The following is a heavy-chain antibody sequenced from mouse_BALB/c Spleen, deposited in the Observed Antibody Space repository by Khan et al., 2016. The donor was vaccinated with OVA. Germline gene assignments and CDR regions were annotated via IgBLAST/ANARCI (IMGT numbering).Heavy chain of an antibody. D-gene: IGHD1-2*01. V-gene: IGHV3-1*02. CDR3: ARTARIKY. Sequence: EVELVESGPGLGKPSQSLSLTCTVTGYSITSGYGWNWLRQFPGNKLEWMGYICYSGSTNYNPSLKSRISITRDTSKNQFVLQLNSATTEETATYYCARTARIKYWGQGTTLTVSA. CDR1: GYSITSGYG. J-gene: IGHJ2*01. CDR2: ICYSGST.